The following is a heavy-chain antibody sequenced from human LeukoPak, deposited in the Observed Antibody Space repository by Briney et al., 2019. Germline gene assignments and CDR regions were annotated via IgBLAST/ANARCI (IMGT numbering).Heavy chain of an antibody. V-gene: IGHV3-33*01. CDR2: IWYDGSNK. CDR3: ARARDNYDNSGFSALEY. D-gene: IGHD3-22*01. J-gene: IGHJ4*02. Sequence: GGSLGLSCAASGFSFSYYGMHWVRQAPGKGLEWVAVIWYDGSNKNYADSVKGRFTISRDNSMNTLYLQMNSLRGEDTALYYCARARDNYDNSGFSALEYWGQGTLVTVSS. CDR1: GFSFSYYG.